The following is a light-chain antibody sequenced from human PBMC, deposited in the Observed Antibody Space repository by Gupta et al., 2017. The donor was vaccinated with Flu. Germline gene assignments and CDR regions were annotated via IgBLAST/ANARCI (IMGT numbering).Light chain of an antibody. CDR1: QNIRNW. V-gene: IGKV1-5*03. CDR2: EAS. CDR3: QHQNCSSGT. Sequence: DIQMTQSPSILSASVGDRVTFTCRTSQNIRNWLAWYQQKPGKAPKLLIYEASNLQTGVPSRFSGSVSGTEFTLTINSLQPDDFATYYCQHQNCSSGTFGQGTKVEVK. J-gene: IGKJ1*01.